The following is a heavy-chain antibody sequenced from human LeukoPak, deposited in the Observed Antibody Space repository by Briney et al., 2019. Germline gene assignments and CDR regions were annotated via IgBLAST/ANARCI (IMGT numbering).Heavy chain of an antibody. V-gene: IGHV4-59*01. Sequence: PSETLSLTCTVSGGSISSYYWSWIRQPPGKGLEWIGYIYYSGSTNYNPSLKSRVTISVDTSKNQFSLKLSSVTAADTAVYYCARVLGRGGYYFDYWGQGTLVTVSS. D-gene: IGHD7-27*01. CDR2: IYYSGST. CDR3: ARVLGRGGYYFDY. CDR1: GGSISSYY. J-gene: IGHJ4*02.